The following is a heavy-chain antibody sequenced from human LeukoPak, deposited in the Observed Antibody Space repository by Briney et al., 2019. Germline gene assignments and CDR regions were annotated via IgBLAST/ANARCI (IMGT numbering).Heavy chain of an antibody. J-gene: IGHJ6*02. CDR2: IYHSGST. CDR1: GGSISSSNW. CDR3: ARGTSYHYYGMDV. Sequence: TSETLSLTCAVSGGSISSSNWWSWVRQPPGKGLEWIGEIYHSGSTNYKPSLKSRVTISVDKSKNQFSLKLSSVTAADTAVYYCARGTSYHYYGMDVWGQGTTVTVSS. V-gene: IGHV4-4*02.